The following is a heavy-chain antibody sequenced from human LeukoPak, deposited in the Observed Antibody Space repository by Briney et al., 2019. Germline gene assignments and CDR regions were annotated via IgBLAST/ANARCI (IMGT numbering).Heavy chain of an antibody. V-gene: IGHV3-23*01. J-gene: IGHJ6*02. D-gene: IGHD3-10*01. Sequence: GGSLRLSWAASGFTFSSYAMSWVRQAPGKGLEWVAAISGSGGSTYYADSVKGRFTISRDNSKNTLYLQMNSLRDEDTAVYYCAKDPKRVRTGSHSWFGVTGMDVWGQGTTVTVSS. CDR2: ISGSGGST. CDR3: AKDPKRVRTGSHSWFGVTGMDV. CDR1: GFTFSSYA.